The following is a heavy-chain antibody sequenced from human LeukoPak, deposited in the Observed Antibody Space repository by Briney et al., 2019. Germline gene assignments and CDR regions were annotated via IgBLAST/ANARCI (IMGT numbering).Heavy chain of an antibody. Sequence: GASVKVSCKASGYTFTSYGISWVRQAPGQGLEWMGWISAYNGNTNYAQKLQGRVTMTTDTSTSTAYMELRSLRSDDTAVYYCARDGCSGGSCYSQNPRIRAWVKENWFDPWGQGTLVTVSS. CDR3: ARDGCSGGSCYSQNPRIRAWVKENWFDP. CDR1: GYTFTSYG. J-gene: IGHJ5*02. D-gene: IGHD2-15*01. V-gene: IGHV1-18*01. CDR2: ISAYNGNT.